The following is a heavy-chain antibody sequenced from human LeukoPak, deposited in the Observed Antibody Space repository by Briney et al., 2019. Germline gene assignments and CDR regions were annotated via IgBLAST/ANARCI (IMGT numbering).Heavy chain of an antibody. J-gene: IGHJ4*02. D-gene: IGHD4/OR15-4a*01. CDR1: GGSFSVYY. V-gene: IGHV4-34*01. CDR2: INHSGST. Sequence: PSETLSLTCVVYGGSFSVYYWNWIRQPPGKVLEWIGQINHSGSTNYNPSLKSRVTISLDTSQNQFSLKLSSVTAADTAVYYCARRAKGPSYGGQGTLVTVSS. CDR3: ARRAKGPSY.